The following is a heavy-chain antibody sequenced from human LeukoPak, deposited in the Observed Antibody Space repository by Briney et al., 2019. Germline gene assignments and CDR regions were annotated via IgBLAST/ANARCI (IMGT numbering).Heavy chain of an antibody. J-gene: IGHJ6*02. CDR2: INPNSGGT. Sequence: ASVKVSCKASGYTFTGYYMHWVRQAPGQGLEWMGWINPNSGGTNYAQKFQGRVTMTRDTSISTAYMELSRLRSDDTAVYYCASYYYGSGSYYYYGTDVWGQGTTVTVSS. D-gene: IGHD3-10*01. V-gene: IGHV1-2*02. CDR3: ASYYYGSGSYYYYGTDV. CDR1: GYTFTGYY.